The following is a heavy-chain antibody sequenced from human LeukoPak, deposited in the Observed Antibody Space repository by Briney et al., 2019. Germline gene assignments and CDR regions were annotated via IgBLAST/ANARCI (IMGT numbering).Heavy chain of an antibody. J-gene: IGHJ4*02. CDR2: IIPIFGTA. CDR1: GGTFSSYA. Sequence: SVKVSCTASGGTFSSYAISWVRQAPGQGLEWMGGIIPIFGTANYAQKFQGRVTITADESASTAYMELSSLRSEDTAVYFCARGSLASSGWYILDYWGQGTLVTVSS. D-gene: IGHD6-19*01. CDR3: ARGSLASSGWYILDY. V-gene: IGHV1-69*13.